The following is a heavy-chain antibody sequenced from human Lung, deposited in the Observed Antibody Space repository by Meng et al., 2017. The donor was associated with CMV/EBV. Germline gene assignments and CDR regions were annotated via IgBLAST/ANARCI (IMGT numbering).Heavy chain of an antibody. V-gene: IGHV3-9*01. CDR1: GFTFDDFA. CDR2: ISGNSGFI. Sequence: SLKISCAASGFTFDDFAMHWVRQSPGEGLEWVSGISGNSGFIGYADSVKGRFTISRDNARKTLSLEINPLRVEDTALYYCVKGGGEKVTFDAMDVWGQGTTVTGSS. CDR3: VKGGGEKVTFDAMDV. J-gene: IGHJ6*02. D-gene: IGHD2-21*02.